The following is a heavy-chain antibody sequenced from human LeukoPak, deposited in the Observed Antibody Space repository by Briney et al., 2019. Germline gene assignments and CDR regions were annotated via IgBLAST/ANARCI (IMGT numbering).Heavy chain of an antibody. V-gene: IGHV4-59*12. D-gene: IGHD2-15*01. Sequence: NTSETLSLTCTVSGGSISSYYWSWIRQPPGKGLEWIGYIYYSGSTNYNPSLKSRVTISVDTSKNQFSLKLSSVTAADTAVYYCARRGWAYCSGGSCYFDYWGQGTLVTVSS. J-gene: IGHJ4*02. CDR3: ARRGWAYCSGGSCYFDY. CDR1: GGSISSYY. CDR2: IYYSGST.